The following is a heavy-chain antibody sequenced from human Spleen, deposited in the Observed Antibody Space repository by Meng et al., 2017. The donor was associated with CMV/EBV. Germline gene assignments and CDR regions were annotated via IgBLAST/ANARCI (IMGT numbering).Heavy chain of an antibody. CDR1: GGSISNYY. Sequence: SETLSLTCTVSGGSISNYYWSWIRQPPGKGLEWIGFIYHSGSTSYNPSLKSRVTISLDTSKSQFSLKLNSVTAADTAVYYCARGPASGTFFYWGQGTLVTVSS. J-gene: IGHJ4*02. CDR3: ARGPASGTFFY. D-gene: IGHD6-13*01. V-gene: IGHV4-59*01. CDR2: IYHSGST.